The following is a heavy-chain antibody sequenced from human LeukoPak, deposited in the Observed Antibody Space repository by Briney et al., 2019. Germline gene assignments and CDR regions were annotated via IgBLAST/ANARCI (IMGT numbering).Heavy chain of an antibody. CDR3: ARAYSSSWYDF. CDR1: GFTFSSYA. J-gene: IGHJ5*01. V-gene: IGHV3-23*01. CDR2: ISGNSVST. D-gene: IGHD6-13*01. Sequence: GGSLRLSCAASGFTFSSYAMSWVRQAPGKGLEWVSGISGNSVSTYYADSVKGRFTISRDNSKNTLFLQMGSLRAGDTAVYYCARAYSSSWYDFWGQGTLVTVSS.